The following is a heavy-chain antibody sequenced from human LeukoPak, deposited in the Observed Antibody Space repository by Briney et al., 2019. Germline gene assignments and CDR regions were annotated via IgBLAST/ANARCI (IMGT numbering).Heavy chain of an antibody. J-gene: IGHJ3*02. CDR2: LSSSGSTI. Sequence: GGAPRLSCAASGFTLSSYEKNWVRQAPGKGREWGSYLSSSGSTIYYADSVKGRFTISRDNAKNSLYLQMNSLRAEDTAVYYCARGPPGLRYFDWMSGSGDAFDIWGQGTMVTVSS. V-gene: IGHV3-48*03. CDR1: GFTLSSYE. CDR3: ARGPPGLRYFDWMSGSGDAFDI. D-gene: IGHD3-9*01.